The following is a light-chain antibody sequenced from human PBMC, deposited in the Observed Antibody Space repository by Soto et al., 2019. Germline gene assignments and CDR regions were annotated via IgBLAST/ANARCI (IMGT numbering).Light chain of an antibody. CDR2: GAS. Sequence: EIVLTQSPGTLSLSPGGRATLSCRASQSVSSTYLAWYQQKPGQAPRLLIYGASSRATGIPDRFSGSGSGTDFTLTISRLEPEDFAVYYCQHYGSSPQTFGQGTKVEI. CDR1: QSVSSTY. CDR3: QHYGSSPQT. V-gene: IGKV3-20*01. J-gene: IGKJ1*01.